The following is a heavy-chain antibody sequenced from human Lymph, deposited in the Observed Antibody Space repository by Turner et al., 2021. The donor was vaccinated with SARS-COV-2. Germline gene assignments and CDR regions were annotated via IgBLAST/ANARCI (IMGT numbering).Heavy chain of an antibody. V-gene: IGHV1-69*10. CDR3: ARVVGGFGELGYYYYYGMDV. CDR2: IIPILSIA. J-gene: IGHJ6*02. Sequence: QVQLLQSGAEVKKPGSSVKVSCKASGGTFSSYAISWVRQAPGQGIEGMGGIIPILSIATYAKKFQGRVTITADKSTSTDYRELSSLRSEDTAVFYCARVVGGFGELGYYYYYGMDVWGQGTTVTVSS. D-gene: IGHD3-10*01. CDR1: GGTFSSYA.